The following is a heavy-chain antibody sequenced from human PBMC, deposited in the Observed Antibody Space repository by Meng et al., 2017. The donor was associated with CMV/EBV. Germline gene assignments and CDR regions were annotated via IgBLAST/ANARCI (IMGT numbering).Heavy chain of an antibody. J-gene: IGHJ4*02. Sequence: QVQLRQPGSEVTKPGASVKVSCKASGGTCSSYAISWVRQAPGQGLEWMGGIIPIFGTANYAQKFQGRVTITADESTSTAYMELSSLRSEDTAVYYCARVCGGSCFDYWGQGTLVTVSS. CDR2: IIPIFGTA. CDR3: ARVCGGSCFDY. D-gene: IGHD2-15*01. CDR1: GGTCSSYA. V-gene: IGHV1-69*01.